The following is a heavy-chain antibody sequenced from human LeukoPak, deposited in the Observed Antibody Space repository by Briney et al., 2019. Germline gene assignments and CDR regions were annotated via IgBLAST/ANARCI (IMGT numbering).Heavy chain of an antibody. CDR3: ITYKISKVGATTDRVPREDY. J-gene: IGHJ4*02. V-gene: IGHV3-15*01. CDR2: ITSTNDGGTT. CDR1: GFTFSSYS. Sequence: PGGSLRLSCAASGFTFSSYSMNWVRQAPGKGLEWVGRITSTNDGGTTDYAAPVKRRFTISRDDSKNTLNLQMNSLKIEDTAVYYCITYKISKVGATTDRVPREDYWGQGTLVTVSS. D-gene: IGHD1-26*01.